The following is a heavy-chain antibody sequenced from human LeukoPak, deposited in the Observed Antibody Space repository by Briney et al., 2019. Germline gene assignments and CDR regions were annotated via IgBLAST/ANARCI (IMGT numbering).Heavy chain of an antibody. CDR2: IYGGGST. D-gene: IGHD2-8*01. Sequence: GGSLRLSCAASGFTVSSNYMSWVRQAPGKGLEWVSVIYGGGSTNYADSVKGRFTISRDNSKNTLYLQMNSLRAEDTAVYYCASGRLGYCTNGVCYDAFDIWGQGTMVTVSP. V-gene: IGHV3-53*01. J-gene: IGHJ3*02. CDR3: ASGRLGYCTNGVCYDAFDI. CDR1: GFTVSSNY.